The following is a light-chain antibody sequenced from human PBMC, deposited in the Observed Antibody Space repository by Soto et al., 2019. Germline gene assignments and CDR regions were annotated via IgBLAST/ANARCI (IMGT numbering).Light chain of an antibody. Sequence: EIVLKQSPATLSLSPGERATLSRRASQSVSSYLAWYQQKPGQAPRLLIYDASNRATGIPDRFSGSGSGTDFTLTISRLEPEDFAVYYCQQYSTSPLTFGGGTKVDIK. CDR2: DAS. CDR1: QSVSSY. CDR3: QQYSTSPLT. J-gene: IGKJ4*01. V-gene: IGKV3-11*01.